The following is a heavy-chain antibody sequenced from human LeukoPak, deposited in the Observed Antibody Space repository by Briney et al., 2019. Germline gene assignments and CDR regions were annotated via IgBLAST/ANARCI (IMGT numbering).Heavy chain of an antibody. V-gene: IGHV3-23*01. D-gene: IGHD1-26*01. J-gene: IGHJ6*03. CDR2: ISGSGGST. CDR3: AKAGGSYCRPYYYYYYMDV. CDR1: GFTFSSYA. Sequence: GGSLRLSCAASGFTFSSYAMSWVPQAPGKGLEWVSAISGSGGSTYYADSVKGRFTISRDNSKNTLYLQMNSLRAEDTAEYYCAKAGGSYCRPYYYYYYMDVWGKGTTVTVSS.